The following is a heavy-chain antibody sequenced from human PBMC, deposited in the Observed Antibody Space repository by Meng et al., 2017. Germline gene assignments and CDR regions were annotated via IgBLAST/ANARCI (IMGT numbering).Heavy chain of an antibody. V-gene: IGHV2-5*02. CDR3: VHRVPYYYNGGGFDY. D-gene: IGHD3-10*01. Sequence: QITLEESGPTLVKPTQTLTLTCTFSGVSLRTRGVCVGWIRQPPGKALEWLALVYWDDDKRYSPSLKSRLTITKDTSENQVVLTMTNMDPVDTATYYCVHRVPYYYNGGGFDYWGQGTLVTVSS. J-gene: IGHJ4*02. CDR2: VYWDDDK. CDR1: GVSLRTRGVC.